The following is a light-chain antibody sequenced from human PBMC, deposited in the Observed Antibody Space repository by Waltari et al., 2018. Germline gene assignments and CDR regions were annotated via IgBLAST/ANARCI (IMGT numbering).Light chain of an antibody. CDR2: AAS. Sequence: DIQMTQSPSSVSVSVGDRVTITCRASQGISSWLAWYQQKPGKAPKLLIYAASSLQSGVPSRFSGSGSGTDFTLTISRVEAEDVGTYYCMQATQLPWTFGQGTKVEV. V-gene: IGKV1D-12*01. CDR1: QGISSW. J-gene: IGKJ1*01. CDR3: MQATQLPWT.